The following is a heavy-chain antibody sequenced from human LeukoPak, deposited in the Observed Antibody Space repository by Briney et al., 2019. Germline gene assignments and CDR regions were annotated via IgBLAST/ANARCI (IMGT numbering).Heavy chain of an antibody. D-gene: IGHD6-19*01. J-gene: IGHJ4*02. Sequence: SETLSLTCAVYGGSFSGYYWSWIRQPPGKGLEWIGSIYYSGSTYYNPSLKSRVTISVDTSKNQFSLKLSSVTAADTAVYYCARQGAVAGTASEDYWGQGTLVTVSS. CDR3: ARQGAVAGTASEDY. CDR2: IYYSGST. V-gene: IGHV4-34*01. CDR1: GGSFSGYY.